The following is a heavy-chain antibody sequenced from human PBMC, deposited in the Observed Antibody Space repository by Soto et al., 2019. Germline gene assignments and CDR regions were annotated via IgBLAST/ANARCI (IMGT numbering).Heavy chain of an antibody. D-gene: IGHD3-10*01. V-gene: IGHV1-69*01. CDR3: AMSQGAMVRASFGLDP. CDR1: GGTFSSYA. J-gene: IGHJ5*02. Sequence: QVQLVQFGAEVKKPGSSVKVSCKASGGTFSSYAISWVRQAPGQGLEWMGGIIPIFGTANYAQKFQGRVTITADESTSTADMELSSLRSEDTAVYYCAMSQGAMVRASFGLDPWGQGTLVTVSS. CDR2: IIPIFGTA.